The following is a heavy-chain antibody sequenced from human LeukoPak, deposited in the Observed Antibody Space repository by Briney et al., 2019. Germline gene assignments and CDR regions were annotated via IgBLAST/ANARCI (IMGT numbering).Heavy chain of an antibody. CDR1: GGSVSSYY. J-gene: IGHJ4*02. D-gene: IGHD2-15*01. Sequence: SETLSLTCTVSGGSVSSYYWSWIRQPPGQGLEWIGYISDSGSTTYNPFLKSRITISVDTAGNQFSLWLSSVTAADTAVYYCARKISYISVFDYWGQGTLVTVSS. CDR2: ISDSGST. V-gene: IGHV4-59*02. CDR3: ARKISYISVFDY.